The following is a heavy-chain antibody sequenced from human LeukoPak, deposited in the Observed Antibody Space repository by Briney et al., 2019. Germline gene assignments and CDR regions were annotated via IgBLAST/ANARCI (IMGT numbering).Heavy chain of an antibody. CDR1: GYSFTSYW. D-gene: IGHD4-23*01. V-gene: IGHV5-51*01. CDR2: IYPGDSDT. J-gene: IGHJ4*02. Sequence: GESLKISCKGSGYSFTSYWIGWVRQMPGKGLEWMGIIYPGDSDTRYRPSFQGQVTISADKSISTAYLQWSSLKASDTAMYYCARLYPGGNSVLTPAPPPFDYRGQRTLVTVSS. CDR3: ARLYPGGNSVLTPAPPPFDY.